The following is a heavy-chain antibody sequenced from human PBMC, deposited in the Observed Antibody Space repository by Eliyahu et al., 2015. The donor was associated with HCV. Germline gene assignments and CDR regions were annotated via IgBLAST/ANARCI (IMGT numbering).Heavy chain of an antibody. CDR1: GXXFRSHA. V-gene: IGHV3-23*01. J-gene: IGHJ4*02. CDR3: ARDWDYINY. CDR2: FGGSGGTS. D-gene: IGHD1-7*01. Sequence: EVQLLEXGGGLVQPGGSLRLSCAASGXXFRSHAMSWVRQAPGKGLGWVSGFGGSGGTSYYAXSVKGRFTISRDDSKNTLYLQLNSLRVGDTAVYYCARDWDYINYWGQGTLVTVSS.